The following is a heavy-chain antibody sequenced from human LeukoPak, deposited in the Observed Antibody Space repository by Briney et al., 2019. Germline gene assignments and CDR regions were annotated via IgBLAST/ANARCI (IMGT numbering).Heavy chain of an antibody. D-gene: IGHD3-10*01. CDR2: IYYSGST. J-gene: IGHJ4*02. CDR3: ASSGRLYYFDY. V-gene: IGHV4-31*03. Sequence: SETLSLTSTVSGGSISSGGYYWSWIRQHPGKGLEWIGYIYYSGSTYYNPSLKSRVTISVDTSKNQFSLKLSSVTAADTAVYYCASSGRLYYFDYWGQGTLVTVSS. CDR1: GGSISSGGYY.